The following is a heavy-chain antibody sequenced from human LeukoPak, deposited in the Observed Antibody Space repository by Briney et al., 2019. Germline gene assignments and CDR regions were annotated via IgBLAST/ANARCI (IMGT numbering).Heavy chain of an antibody. CDR3: VRDGLYYYGMDV. J-gene: IGHJ6*02. CDR2: ISSSSSYI. V-gene: IGHV3-21*01. Sequence: GGSLRLSCAASGFTFSSYSMNWVRQAPGKGLEWVSSISSSSSYIYYADSVKGRFTISRDNAKNTLYLQMNSLRAEDTAVYYCVRDGLYYYGMDVWGQGTTVTVSS. CDR1: GFTFSSYS.